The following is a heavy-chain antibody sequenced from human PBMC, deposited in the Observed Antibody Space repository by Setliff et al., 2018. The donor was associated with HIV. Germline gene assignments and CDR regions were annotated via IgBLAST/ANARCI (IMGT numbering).Heavy chain of an antibody. J-gene: IGHJ6*03. CDR2: IYSGGGIT. V-gene: IGHV3-23*03. CDR1: GFTFTNFA. Sequence: GGSLRLSCAASGFTFTNFAMTWVRQAPGKGLEWVSVIYSGGGITYYADSVKGRFTISRDDSKNILYLQMNSLRAEDTAIYYCAKGYYYYYMDVWGKGTTVTVSS. CDR3: AKGYYYYYMDV.